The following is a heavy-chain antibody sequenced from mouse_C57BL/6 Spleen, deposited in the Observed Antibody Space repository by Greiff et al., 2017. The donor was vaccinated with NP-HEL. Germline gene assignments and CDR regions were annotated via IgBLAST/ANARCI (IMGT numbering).Heavy chain of an antibody. J-gene: IGHJ2*01. CDR3: TREFDY. CDR2: IDPETGGT. Sequence: LQESGAELVRPGASVTLSCKASGYTFTDYEMHWVKQTPVHGLEWIGAIDPETGGTAYNQKFKGKAILTADKSSSTAYMELRSLTSEDSAVYYCTREFDYWGQGTTLTVSS. CDR1: GYTFTDYE. V-gene: IGHV1-15*01.